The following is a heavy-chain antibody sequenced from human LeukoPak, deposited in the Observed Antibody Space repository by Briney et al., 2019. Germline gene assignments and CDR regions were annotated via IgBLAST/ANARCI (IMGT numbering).Heavy chain of an antibody. CDR2: LNGYGSSA. D-gene: IGHD6-19*01. Sequence: PGGSLRLSCAASGFTFSTYWMHWVRQAPGKGLVWVSRLNGYGSSANYADSVQGRFTISRDNTQNTLYLQMNSLRPEDTALYYCAKANSSLYSQLLEFYFDYWGQGTLVTVSS. CDR3: AKANSSLYSQLLEFYFDY. J-gene: IGHJ4*02. V-gene: IGHV3-74*01. CDR1: GFTFSTYW.